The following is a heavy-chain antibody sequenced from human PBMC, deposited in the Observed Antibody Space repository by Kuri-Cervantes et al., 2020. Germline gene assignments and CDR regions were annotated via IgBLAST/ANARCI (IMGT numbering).Heavy chain of an antibody. CDR3: ARDYDSGKVAPSD. D-gene: IGHD3-10*01. V-gene: IGHV3-53*01. CDR1: GFTVSSSY. CDR2: IYSGGST. J-gene: IGHJ4*02. Sequence: GGSLRLSCVASGFTVSSSYMTWVRQAPEKGLEWVSVIYSGGSTYYADSVKGRFTMSRDNSKNTVYLQMNSLRAEDTAVYYCARDYDSGKVAPSDWGQGTLVTVSS.